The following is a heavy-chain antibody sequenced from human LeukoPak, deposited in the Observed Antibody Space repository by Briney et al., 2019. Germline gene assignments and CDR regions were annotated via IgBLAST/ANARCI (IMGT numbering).Heavy chain of an antibody. V-gene: IGHV3-7*01. D-gene: IGHD3-16*01. CDR1: GFTFGNFW. CDR3: ARDAPITFGGVDY. Sequence: GGSLRLSCAASGFTFGNFWMSWVRQAPGKGLEWVANMEEKEDGSRRHYVDSVTGRFTISRDNAKNSLYLQMNSLRAEDTAVYYCARDAPITFGGVDYWGQGTLVTVSS. J-gene: IGHJ4*02. CDR2: MEEKEDGSRR.